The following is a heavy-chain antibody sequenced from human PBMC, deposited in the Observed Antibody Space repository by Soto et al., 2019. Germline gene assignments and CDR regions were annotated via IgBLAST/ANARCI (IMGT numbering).Heavy chain of an antibody. J-gene: IGHJ6*02. Sequence: EVQLVESGGGLVQPGRSLRLSCEASGFKFGDYAMHWVRQAPGKGLEWVSGVSWTSDIVGYADSVKGRFTISRDNAKNSLYLEMNSLRTEDTALYYCAKDRGPCSGNKCSSLYYYYGMDVWGQGTTVTVSS. CDR1: GFKFGDYA. D-gene: IGHD2-15*01. CDR2: VSWTSDIV. CDR3: AKDRGPCSGNKCSSLYYYYGMDV. V-gene: IGHV3-9*01.